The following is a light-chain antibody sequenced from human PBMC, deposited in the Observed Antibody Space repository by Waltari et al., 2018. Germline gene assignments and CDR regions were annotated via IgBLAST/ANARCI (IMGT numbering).Light chain of an antibody. V-gene: IGKV3-20*01. J-gene: IGKJ4*01. CDR3: QQYDISPLT. Sequence: EIVLTQSPGTLSLSPGERATLSCRASQTVRTTYLAWYPQKPGQAPTLLIYGASSRATRIPDRFSGSGSGTDFSLTISSLEPEDFSVYYCQQYDISPLTFGGGTKVEIK. CDR2: GAS. CDR1: QTVRTTY.